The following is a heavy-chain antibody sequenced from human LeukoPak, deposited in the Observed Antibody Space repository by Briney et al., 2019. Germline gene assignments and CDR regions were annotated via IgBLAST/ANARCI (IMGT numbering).Heavy chain of an antibody. D-gene: IGHD6-13*01. Sequence: KPSETLSLTCSVSGGSVSGTNYYWAWIRQPPEKGLEWIGTIYYSGSTYYNVSLKSRVTMSVDKSKNQFSLKLTSVTAADTAVYYCALRAAADPYFDSWGQGTLVTVSS. V-gene: IGHV4-39*07. CDR1: GGSVSGTNYY. CDR2: IYYSGST. J-gene: IGHJ4*02. CDR3: ALRAAADPYFDS.